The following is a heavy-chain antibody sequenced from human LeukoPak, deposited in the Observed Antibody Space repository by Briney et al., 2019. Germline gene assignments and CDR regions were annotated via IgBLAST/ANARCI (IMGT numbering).Heavy chain of an antibody. D-gene: IGHD1-26*01. CDR1: GFTFNTCE. CDR2: ITSSGSTI. J-gene: IGHJ4*02. Sequence: GGSLRLSCAASGFTFNTCEMNWVRQAPGKGLEWVSYITSSGSTIFYADSVKGRFTISRDNAKNSLYLQMKSLRAEDTAVYYCARESGSSSKRFDYWGQGTLVTVSS. CDR3: ARESGSSSKRFDY. V-gene: IGHV3-48*03.